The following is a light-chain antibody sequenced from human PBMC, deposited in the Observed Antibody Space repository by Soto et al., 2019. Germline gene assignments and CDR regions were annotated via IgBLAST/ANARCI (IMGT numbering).Light chain of an antibody. Sequence: QSVLTQPASVSGSPGQSITISCTGTASDVGAYNYVSWYQQHPGKAPKLMIYDVSNRPSGVSNRFSGSKSANTASLTISGLQAEDEADYYCSSYTSSSTLVVFGGGTKLTVL. CDR3: SSYTSSSTLVV. CDR1: ASDVGAYNY. J-gene: IGLJ2*01. CDR2: DVS. V-gene: IGLV2-14*01.